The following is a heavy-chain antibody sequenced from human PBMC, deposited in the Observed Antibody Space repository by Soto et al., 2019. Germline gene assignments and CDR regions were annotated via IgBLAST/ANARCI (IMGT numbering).Heavy chain of an antibody. Sequence: GRCLRLSCAASGFTFSSFVMNCVRQAPWKGLEWVSTLSPGADVAHYTDSVKGRFTISRDNSRRTLHLQMDSLRAEDATVYFCVVRPVTATTNWGPLDVSGQGTVVTVSS. V-gene: IGHV3-23*01. D-gene: IGHD7-27*01. J-gene: IGHJ3*01. CDR2: LSPGADVA. CDR3: VVRPVTATTNWGPLDV. CDR1: GFTFSSFV.